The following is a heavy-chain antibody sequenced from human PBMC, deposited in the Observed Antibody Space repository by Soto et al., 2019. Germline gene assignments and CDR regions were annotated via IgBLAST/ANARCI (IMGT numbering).Heavy chain of an antibody. CDR2: VSYDEITK. CDR3: AKPLGLLRRAMAQGSDY. CDR1: GFTFSSYG. J-gene: IGHJ4*02. Sequence: QVQLVESGGGVVQPGRSLRLSCAASGFTFSSYGMNWVRQAPGKGLEWAAVVSYDEITKYYADSMKGRFTISRDNSKNTVYLQMHSLRPEDTAVYYCAKPLGLLRRAMAQGSDYWGQGTLVTVSA. D-gene: IGHD5-18*01. V-gene: IGHV3-30*18.